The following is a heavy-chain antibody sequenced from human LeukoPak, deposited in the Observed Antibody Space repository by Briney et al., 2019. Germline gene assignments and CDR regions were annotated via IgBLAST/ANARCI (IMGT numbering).Heavy chain of an antibody. V-gene: IGHV3-15*04. CDR2: IESASDGGTA. Sequence: PGGSLRLSCVVSGFTVSKARMNWVRPAPGKGLEWIGRIESASDGGTADYAAPVKGRFTISRDDSTNTVHLHMSGLKTEDTALYYCATVPGITAYGEVVDYWGQGTLVTISS. CDR3: ATVPGITAYGEVVDY. J-gene: IGHJ4*02. CDR1: GFTVSKAR. D-gene: IGHD3-3*01.